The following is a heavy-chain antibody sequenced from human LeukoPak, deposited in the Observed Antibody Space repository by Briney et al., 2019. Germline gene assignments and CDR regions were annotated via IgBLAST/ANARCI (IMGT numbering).Heavy chain of an antibody. CDR2: ISSSSSYI. CDR3: ARDDTTVTHDY. Sequence: RGSLRLSCAASGFTFSSYSMNWVRQAPGKGLDWVSSISSSSSYIYYADSVKGRFTISRDNAKNSLYLQMNSLRAEDTAVYYCARDDTTVTHDYWGQGTLVTVSS. J-gene: IGHJ4*02. D-gene: IGHD4-17*01. V-gene: IGHV3-21*01. CDR1: GFTFSSYS.